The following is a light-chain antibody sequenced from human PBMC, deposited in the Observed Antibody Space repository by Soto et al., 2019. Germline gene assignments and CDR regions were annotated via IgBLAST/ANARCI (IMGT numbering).Light chain of an antibody. Sequence: QSVLTQPASLSGSPGQSITISCTGASNDVGGYNFVSWYQHHPGKAPKLIICDVSNRPSGVSNRFSGSKSGNTASLTISGLQAEDEADYYCSSYTSSSTLVFGTGTKLTVL. CDR2: DVS. J-gene: IGLJ1*01. CDR1: SNDVGGYNF. CDR3: SSYTSSSTLV. V-gene: IGLV2-14*03.